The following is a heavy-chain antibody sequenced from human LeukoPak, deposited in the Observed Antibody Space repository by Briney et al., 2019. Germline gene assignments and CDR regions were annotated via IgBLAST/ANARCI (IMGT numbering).Heavy chain of an antibody. CDR2: IYTSGST. J-gene: IGHJ4*02. Sequence: PSETLSLTCTVSGGSISSYYWSWIRQPAGKGLEWIGRIYTSGSTNYNPSLKSRVTMSVDTSKNQFSLKLSSVTAADTAVYYCASLGRWFGELFQPLFDYWGQGTLVTVSS. CDR3: ASLGRWFGELFQPLFDY. D-gene: IGHD3-10*01. CDR1: GGSISSYY. V-gene: IGHV4-4*07.